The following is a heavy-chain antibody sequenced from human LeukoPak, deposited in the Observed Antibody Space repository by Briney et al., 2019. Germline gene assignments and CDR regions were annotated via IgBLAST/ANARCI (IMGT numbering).Heavy chain of an antibody. CDR2: IIPIFGTA. CDR3: ARDNPRVVRGVITNYYYYYMDV. V-gene: IGHV1-69*13. J-gene: IGHJ6*03. Sequence: SVKVSCKASGGTFRSYAISWVRQAAGQGLEWMGGIIPIFGTANYAQKFQDRVTITADESTSTAYMELSSLRSEDTAVYYCARDNPRVVRGVITNYYYYYMDVWGKGTTVTVSS. CDR1: GGTFRSYA. D-gene: IGHD3-10*01.